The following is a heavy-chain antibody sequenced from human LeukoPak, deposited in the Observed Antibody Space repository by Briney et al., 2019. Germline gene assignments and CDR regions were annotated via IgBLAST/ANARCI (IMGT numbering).Heavy chain of an antibody. CDR2: IHQSQST. V-gene: IGHV4-39*07. Sequence: SETLSLTCPVSGDSISSGSYYWGWIRQPPGKGLEWIGSIHQSQSTYYNPSLKSRVTISVDTSKNQFSLKLSSVTAADTAMYYCARGRSSFNIWGQGTMVTVSS. CDR1: GDSISSGSYY. CDR3: ARGRSSFNI. J-gene: IGHJ3*02. D-gene: IGHD6-19*01.